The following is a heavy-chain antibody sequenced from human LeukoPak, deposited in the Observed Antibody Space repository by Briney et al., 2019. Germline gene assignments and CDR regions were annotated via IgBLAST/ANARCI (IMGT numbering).Heavy chain of an antibody. CDR3: ARAVSSSAS. Sequence: ASVKVSCNASRYTFTSYDINWVRQAPGQGLEWMGWMNPNSGNTGYAQKFQGRVTITRNTSISTAYMELSSLRSEDTAVYYCARAVSSSASWGQGTLVTVSS. V-gene: IGHV1-8*03. J-gene: IGHJ4*02. D-gene: IGHD2-2*01. CDR1: RYTFTSYD. CDR2: MNPNSGNT.